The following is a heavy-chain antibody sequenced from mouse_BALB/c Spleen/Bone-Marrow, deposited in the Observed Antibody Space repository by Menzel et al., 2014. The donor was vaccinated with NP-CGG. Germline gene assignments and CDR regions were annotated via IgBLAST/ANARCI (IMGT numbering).Heavy chain of an antibody. CDR3: ARNKDDAIDY. Sequence: QVQLQQSGPGLVQPSQSLSITCTVSGFSLTSYGVHWVRQPPGKGLEWLGVIWRGGSPNYNAAFISRLSISKDNSKSQVFFKMNSLQAEDTAIYYCARNKDDAIDYWGQGTSVTVSS. V-gene: IGHV2-4*02. D-gene: IGHD2-12*01. J-gene: IGHJ4*01. CDR2: IWRGGSP. CDR1: GFSLTSYG.